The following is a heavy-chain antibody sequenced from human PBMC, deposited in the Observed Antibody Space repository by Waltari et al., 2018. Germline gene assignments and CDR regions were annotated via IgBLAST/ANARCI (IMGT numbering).Heavy chain of an antibody. J-gene: IGHJ5*01. CDR2: IYSDGST. V-gene: IGHV3-53*01. CDR1: GFRVSTTY. D-gene: IGHD1-26*01. Sequence: EVQLVESGGGLSQPGGFLRLSCSACGFRVSTTYIVRVRQVPGKGLKCVSVIYSDGSTFYADCVGGRFTISRDRSKNMVVLQMTSLRADDSAVYYCARDLRNSGSWFLDSWGQGTLVTVSS. CDR3: ARDLRNSGSWFLDS.